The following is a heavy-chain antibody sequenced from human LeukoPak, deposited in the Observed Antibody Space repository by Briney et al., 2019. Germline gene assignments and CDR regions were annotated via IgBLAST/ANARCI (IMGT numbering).Heavy chain of an antibody. CDR1: GGSISSGGYY. J-gene: IGHJ5*02. CDR2: IYYSGST. Sequence: SQTLSLTCTVSGGSISSGGYYWSRIRQPPGKGLEWIGYIYYSGSTNYNPSLKSRVTISVDTSKNQFSLKLSSVTAADTAVYYCARGSYGWPVGFDPWGQGTLVTVSS. D-gene: IGHD3-10*01. CDR3: ARGSYGWPVGFDP. V-gene: IGHV4-61*08.